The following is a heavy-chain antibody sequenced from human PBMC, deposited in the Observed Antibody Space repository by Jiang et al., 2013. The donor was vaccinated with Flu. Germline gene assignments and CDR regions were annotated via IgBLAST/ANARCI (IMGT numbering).Heavy chain of an antibody. CDR1: GGSISSYY. D-gene: IGHD1-26*01. V-gene: IGHV4-59*01. J-gene: IGHJ4*02. CDR2: IYYSGST. Sequence: GSGLVKPSETLSLTCTVSGGSISSYYWSWIRQPPGKGLEWIGYIYYSGSTNYNPSLKSRVTISVDTSKNQFSLKLSSVTAADTAVYYCARDRFRGSYPDYWGQGTLVTVSS. CDR3: ARDRFRGSYPDY.